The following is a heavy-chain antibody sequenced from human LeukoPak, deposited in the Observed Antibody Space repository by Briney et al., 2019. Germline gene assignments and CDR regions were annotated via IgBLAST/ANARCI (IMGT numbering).Heavy chain of an antibody. V-gene: IGHV4-59*01. CDR3: ARRSEGPQHLVPFDY. CDR2: IYYSGST. CDR1: GGSISSYY. Sequence: SETLSLTCTVSGGSISSYYWSWIRQPPGKGLEWIGYIYYSGSTNYNPSLKSRVTISLDTSKNQFSLKLSPVTAADTAVYYCARRSEGPQHLVPFDYWGQGTLVSVS. J-gene: IGHJ4*02. D-gene: IGHD6-13*01.